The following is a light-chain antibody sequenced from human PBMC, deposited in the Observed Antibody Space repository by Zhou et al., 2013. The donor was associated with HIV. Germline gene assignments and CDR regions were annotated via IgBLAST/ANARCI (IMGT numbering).Light chain of an antibody. V-gene: IGKV3-20*01. CDR3: QHFDSSSVA. J-gene: IGKJ2*01. CDR2: GAS. CDR1: QNIGSRY. Sequence: EIVLTQSPDTLSLSPGERATLSCRASQNIGSRYLAWYQQKPGQPPKVLIYGASTRATGIPDRFSGSGSGTDFTLTVSRLEPEDFVVYYCQHFDSSSVAFGQGTKLEMK.